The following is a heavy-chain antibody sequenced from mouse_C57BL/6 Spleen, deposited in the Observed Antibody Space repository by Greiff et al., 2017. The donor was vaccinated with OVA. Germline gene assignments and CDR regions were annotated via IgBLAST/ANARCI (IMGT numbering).Heavy chain of an antibody. J-gene: IGHJ2*01. D-gene: IGHD1-1*01. CDR1: GYTFTSYD. Sequence: QVQLQHSGPELVKPGASVKLSCKASGYTFTSYDINWVKQRPGQGLEWIGWIYPRDGSTKYNEKFKGKATLTVDTSSSTAYMELHSLTSEDSAVYFGARGYDSTPLGYWGQGTTLTVSS. CDR3: ARGYDSTPLGY. V-gene: IGHV1-85*01. CDR2: IYPRDGST.